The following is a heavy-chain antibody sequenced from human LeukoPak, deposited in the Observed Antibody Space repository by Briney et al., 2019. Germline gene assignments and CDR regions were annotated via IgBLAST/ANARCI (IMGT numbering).Heavy chain of an antibody. J-gene: IGHJ3*01. CDR1: GGSFSGYY. V-gene: IGHV4-34*01. CDR2: INHSGST. CDR3: ARVTSKSGWYSAFDV. D-gene: IGHD6-19*01. Sequence: SETLSLTCAVYGGSFSGYYWSWIRQPPGKGLEWIGEINHSGSTNYNPSLKSRVTISVDTSKNQFSLKLSSVTAADTAVYYCARVTSKSGWYSAFDVWDKGTLVTVSS.